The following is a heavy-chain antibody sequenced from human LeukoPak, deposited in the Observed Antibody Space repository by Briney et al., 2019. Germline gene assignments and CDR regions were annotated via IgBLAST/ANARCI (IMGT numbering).Heavy chain of an antibody. Sequence: SETLSLTCTVSGGSVSSGSYYWSWLRQPPGKGLEWVGNIYYSGSSNYNPSLKSRVTISVDTSKNQVYQQPSSVTAAGTAVYYCARDIGSSWGVMEFDYWGQGTLGTVSS. CDR2: IYYSGSS. J-gene: IGHJ4*02. D-gene: IGHD6-13*01. CDR3: ARDIGSSWGVMEFDY. V-gene: IGHV4-61*01. CDR1: GGSVSSGSYY.